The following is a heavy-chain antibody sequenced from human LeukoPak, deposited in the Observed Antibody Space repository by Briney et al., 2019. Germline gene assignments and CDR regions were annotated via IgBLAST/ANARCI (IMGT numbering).Heavy chain of an antibody. J-gene: IGHJ4*02. CDR1: GFTFSSYW. V-gene: IGHV3-30-3*01. Sequence: GGSLGLSCAASGFTFSSYWMSWVRQAPGKGLEWVAVISYDGSNKYYADSVKGRFTISRDNSKNTLYLQMNSLRAEDTAVYYCARDKYGFEISYYFDYWGQGTLVTVSS. CDR2: ISYDGSNK. D-gene: IGHD3-10*01. CDR3: ARDKYGFEISYYFDY.